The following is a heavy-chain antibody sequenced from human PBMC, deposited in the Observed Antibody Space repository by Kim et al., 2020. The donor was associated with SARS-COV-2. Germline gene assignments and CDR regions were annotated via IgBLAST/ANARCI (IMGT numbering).Heavy chain of an antibody. V-gene: IGHV5-51*01. CDR3: ARAGIAVAGGQGYFQH. D-gene: IGHD6-19*01. Sequence: SFQGQVTISADKSISTAYLQWSSLRASDTAMYYCARAGIAVAGGQGYFQHWGQGTLVTVSS. J-gene: IGHJ1*01.